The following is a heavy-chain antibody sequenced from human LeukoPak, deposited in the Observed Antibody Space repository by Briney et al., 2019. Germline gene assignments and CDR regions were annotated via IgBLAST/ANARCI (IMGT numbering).Heavy chain of an antibody. CDR1: GFTFDDYG. D-gene: IGHD6-19*01. CDR3: AKPYSSGHDAFDN. J-gene: IGHJ3*02. Sequence: GGSLRLSCAASGFTFDDYGMSWVRQAPGKGLEWVSAISGSGGSTYYADSVKGRFTISRDNSKNTLYLQMNSLRAEDTAVYYCAKPYSSGHDAFDNWGQGTMVTVSS. CDR2: ISGSGGST. V-gene: IGHV3-23*01.